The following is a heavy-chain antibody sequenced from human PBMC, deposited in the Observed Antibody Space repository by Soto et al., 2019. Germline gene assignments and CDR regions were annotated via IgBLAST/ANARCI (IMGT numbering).Heavy chain of an antibody. D-gene: IGHD3-10*01. Sequence: GGSLRLSCEASGFTFSTYGMHWVRQAPGKGLEWVAVIWYDGSNKYYADSVKDRLTISRDNSKNTLYLQLNSLRAEDTAVYFRAEDSTLFFVRYMVRGVMSAFDIWGQGTMVTVSS. CDR1: GFTFSTYG. V-gene: IGHV3-33*06. CDR2: IWYDGSNK. CDR3: AEDSTLFFVRYMVRGVMSAFDI. J-gene: IGHJ3*02.